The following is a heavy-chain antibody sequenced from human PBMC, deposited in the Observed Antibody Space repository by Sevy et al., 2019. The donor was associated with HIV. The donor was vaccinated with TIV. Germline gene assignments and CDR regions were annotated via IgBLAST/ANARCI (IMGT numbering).Heavy chain of an antibody. CDR3: SGDLGVVDGSGSLYYYYYYGMDV. Sequence: ASVKVSCKASGYTFTGYYMHWVRQAPGQGLEWMGWINPNSGGTNYAQKFQGRVTMTRDTSISTAYMEMSRLGSDETAVYYCSGDLGVVDGSGSLYYYYYYGMDVWGQGTTVTVSS. CDR1: GYTFTGYY. J-gene: IGHJ6*02. V-gene: IGHV1-2*02. D-gene: IGHD3-10*01. CDR2: INPNSGGT.